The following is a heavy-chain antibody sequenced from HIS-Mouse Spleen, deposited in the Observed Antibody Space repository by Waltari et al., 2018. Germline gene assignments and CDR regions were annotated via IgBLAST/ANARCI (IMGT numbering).Heavy chain of an antibody. V-gene: IGHV4-38-2*02. D-gene: IGHD6-13*01. CDR2: IYHSGST. CDR1: GYSISSGYY. J-gene: IGHJ4*02. CDR3: ARVNSSFDY. Sequence: QVQLQESGPGLVKPSETLSLTCTVSGYSISSGYYWGWIRQPPGKGLEWIGSIYHSGSTYYNPSLKSRVTISVDTSKNQFSLKLSSVTAADTAVYYCARVNSSFDYWGQGTLVTVSS.